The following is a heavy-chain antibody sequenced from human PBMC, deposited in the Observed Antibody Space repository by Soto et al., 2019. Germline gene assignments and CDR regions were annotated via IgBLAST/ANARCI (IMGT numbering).Heavy chain of an antibody. CDR3: ARTVKFYYYGNSGLPFAL. CDR1: GGSISSYY. D-gene: IGHD3-22*01. V-gene: IGHV4-59*12. CDR2: IYYSGST. Sequence: SETLSLTCTVSGGSISSYYWSWIRQPPGKGLEWIGYIYYSGSTNYNPSLKSRVTISIDKSKNQFSLKLKSVTAADTAVYFCARTVKFYYYGNSGLPFALRGRGSLVIVSS. J-gene: IGHJ1*01.